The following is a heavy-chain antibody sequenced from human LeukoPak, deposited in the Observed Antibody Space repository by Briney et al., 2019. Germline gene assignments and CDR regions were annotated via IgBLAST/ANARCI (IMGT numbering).Heavy chain of an antibody. Sequence: KTSETLSLTCTVSGGSISSGGYYWSWIRQPAGKGLEWIGRIYTSGNTNYNPSLKSRVTISGDTSKNQFSLRLSSVTAADTAVYYCARASYSYDINGWVPFDYWGQGTLVTVSS. CDR2: IYTSGNT. D-gene: IGHD3-22*01. CDR1: GGSISSGGYY. V-gene: IGHV4-61*02. J-gene: IGHJ4*02. CDR3: ARASYSYDINGWVPFDY.